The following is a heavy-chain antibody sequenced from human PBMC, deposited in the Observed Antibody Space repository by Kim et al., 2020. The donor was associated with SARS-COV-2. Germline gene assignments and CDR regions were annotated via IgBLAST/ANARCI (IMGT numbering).Heavy chain of an antibody. Sequence: SETLSLTCTVSGGSISSSSYYWGWIRQPPGKGLEWIGSIYYSGSTYYNPSLKSRVTISVDTSKNQFSLKLSSVTAADTAVYYCARLMTTVTNFGYWGQGTLVTVSS. CDR1: GGSISSSSYY. CDR2: IYYSGST. V-gene: IGHV4-39*01. D-gene: IGHD4-17*01. CDR3: ARLMTTVTNFGY. J-gene: IGHJ4*02.